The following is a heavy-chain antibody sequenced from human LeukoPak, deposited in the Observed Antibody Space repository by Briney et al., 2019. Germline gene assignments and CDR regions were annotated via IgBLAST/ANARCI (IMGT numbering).Heavy chain of an antibody. Sequence: PGGSLRLSCAASGFAFSSYSMNWVRQAPGKGLEWVSYISSSSSNIDYADSVKGRFTISRDNAKNSLYLQMNTLRAEDTAVYYCARNLNYDNSAYYYAYFDYWGQGTLVTVSS. V-gene: IGHV3-48*01. J-gene: IGHJ4*02. D-gene: IGHD3-22*01. CDR1: GFAFSSYS. CDR3: ARNLNYDNSAYYYAYFDY. CDR2: ISSSSSNI.